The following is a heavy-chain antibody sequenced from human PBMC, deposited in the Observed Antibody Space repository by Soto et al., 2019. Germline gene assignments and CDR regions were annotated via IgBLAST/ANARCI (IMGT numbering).Heavy chain of an antibody. Sequence: QVQLQESGPGLVKPSQTLSLTCTVSGGSISSGDYYWGWIRQPPGKGLEWIGYIYYSGSTYYNPSLKSRVTISVDTSKNQFSPKLSSVTAADTAVYYCARVRAYYDFWSGEKNWFDPWGQGTLVTVSS. CDR3: ARVRAYYDFWSGEKNWFDP. D-gene: IGHD3-3*01. CDR1: GGSISSGDYY. CDR2: IYYSGST. J-gene: IGHJ5*02. V-gene: IGHV4-30-4*01.